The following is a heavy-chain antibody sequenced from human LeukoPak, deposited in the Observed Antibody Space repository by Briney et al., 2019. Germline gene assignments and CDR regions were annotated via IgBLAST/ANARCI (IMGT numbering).Heavy chain of an antibody. Sequence: PSETLSLTCTVSGGSISSYYWSWIRQPPGKGLEWIGYIYSSGNTNYNPSLKSRVTISVDTSKNQFSLNLSSVTAADTAVYYCARGGDGYNYMGDAFDIWGQGTMVTVSS. V-gene: IGHV4-59*01. CDR3: ARGGDGYNYMGDAFDI. CDR1: GGSISSYY. CDR2: IYSSGNT. D-gene: IGHD5-24*01. J-gene: IGHJ3*02.